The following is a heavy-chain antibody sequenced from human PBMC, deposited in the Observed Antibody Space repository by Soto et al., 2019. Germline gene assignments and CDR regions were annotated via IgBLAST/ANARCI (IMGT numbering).Heavy chain of an antibody. CDR1: GYTFTCYY. D-gene: IGHD3-16*01. CDR3: ARDRTFPPPQQDYYSGMDV. J-gene: IGHJ6*02. CDR2: INPNSGGT. Sequence: ASVKVSCKASGYTFTCYYMHWVRQAPGKGLEWMGWINPNSGGTNYAQKFQGRGTRTRDTSITTAYMDLSGVRSYDTAGYYCARDRTFPPPQQDYYSGMDVWGQGTTVTVPS. V-gene: IGHV1-2*02.